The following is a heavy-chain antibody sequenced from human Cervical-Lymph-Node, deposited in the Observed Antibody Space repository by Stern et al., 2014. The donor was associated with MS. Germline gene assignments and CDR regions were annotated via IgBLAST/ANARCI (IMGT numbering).Heavy chain of an antibody. CDR3: AHSPPSDDDAFDI. V-gene: IGHV2-5*09. Sequence: QVTLRESGPTLVNPTQTLTLTCAFSGFSLSTTGVGVGWIRQPPGKALEWLAIIYWDDDTRYRPSPKSRLTITKDASKSQVDLTLTNVDPVDTATYYCAHSPPSDDDAFDIWGQGTMVTISS. CDR1: GFSLSTTGVG. J-gene: IGHJ3*02. D-gene: IGHD2-21*02. CDR2: IYWDDDT.